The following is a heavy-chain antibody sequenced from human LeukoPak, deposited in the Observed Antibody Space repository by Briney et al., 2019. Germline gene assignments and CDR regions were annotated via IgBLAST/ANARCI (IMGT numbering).Heavy chain of an antibody. CDR3: ARQGGSGSYDYFDY. D-gene: IGHD3-10*01. Sequence: SETLSLTCTVSGGSISSYYWSWIRQPPGKGLEWIGYIYYSGSTNYNPSLKSRVTISVDTSKNQCSLKLSSVTAADTAVYYCARQGGSGSYDYFDYWGQGTLVTVSS. J-gene: IGHJ4*02. CDR2: IYYSGST. V-gene: IGHV4-59*08. CDR1: GGSISSYY.